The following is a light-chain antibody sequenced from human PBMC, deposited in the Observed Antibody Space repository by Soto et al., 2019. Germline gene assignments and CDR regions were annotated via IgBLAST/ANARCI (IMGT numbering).Light chain of an antibody. CDR3: LLDYAYFWA. J-gene: IGKJ1*01. CDR1: QGIRSA. V-gene: IGKV1-6*01. CDR2: AAS. Sequence: AIHMTQSPSALSASVGDRVIITCRTLQGIRSALAWYQQKPGKVPKLLIYAASTLQSGVPSRFSGSGSGRDFTLTISSLQPEDFATYYCLLDYAYFWAFCQGTKVDIK.